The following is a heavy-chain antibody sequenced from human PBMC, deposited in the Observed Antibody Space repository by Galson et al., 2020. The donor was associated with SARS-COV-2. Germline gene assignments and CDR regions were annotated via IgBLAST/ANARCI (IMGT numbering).Heavy chain of an antibody. CDR2: IRSKTYGGTA. Sequence: GGSLRLSCTASGFILGDHPMSWFRQAPGKGLEWVGFIRSKTYGGTAEYAASVKGRFTISRDDSKSIAYLQMSSLKTEETAVYYCTRSAHDGSAYLIYWYFDLWGRGTLVTVSS. D-gene: IGHD3-22*01. J-gene: IGHJ2*01. CDR1: GFILGDHP. CDR3: TRSAHDGSAYLIYWYFDL. V-gene: IGHV3-49*03.